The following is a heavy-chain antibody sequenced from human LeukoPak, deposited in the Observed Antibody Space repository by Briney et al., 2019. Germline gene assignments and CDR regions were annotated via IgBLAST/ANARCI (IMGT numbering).Heavy chain of an antibody. J-gene: IGHJ4*02. V-gene: IGHV1-2*02. CDR1: GYTFTVYY. CDR2: INPNSGGT. Sequence: ASVKVSCKASGYTFTVYYMHWVRQAPGQGLEWMGWINPNSGGTNYAQKFQGRVTMTRDTSISTAYMELSRLRSDDTAVYYCATLGYCSGGSCYDFDYWGQGTLLVTVSS. D-gene: IGHD2-15*01. CDR3: ATLGYCSGGSCYDFDY.